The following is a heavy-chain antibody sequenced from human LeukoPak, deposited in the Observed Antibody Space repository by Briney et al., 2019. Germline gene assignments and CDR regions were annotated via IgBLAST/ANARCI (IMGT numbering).Heavy chain of an antibody. CDR2: IFYSGST. CDR3: ASELSSGWSSPRIDY. CDR1: GGSISTSNYY. Sequence: PSETLSLTCTVSGGSISTSNYYWGWIRQPPGKGLEWIGNIFYSGSTYYSPSLKSRVTISLDTSRNQFSLKLNSVTAADTAVYYCASELSSGWSSPRIDYWGQGTLVTVSS. V-gene: IGHV4-39*07. D-gene: IGHD6-19*01. J-gene: IGHJ4*02.